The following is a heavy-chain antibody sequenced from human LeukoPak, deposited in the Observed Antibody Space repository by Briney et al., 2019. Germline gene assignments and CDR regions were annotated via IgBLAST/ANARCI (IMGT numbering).Heavy chain of an antibody. Sequence: PGGSLRLSCSASGFTFSSYAMHWVRQAPGKGLEWVAVISYDGSNKYYADSVKGRFTISRDNSKNTLYLQMNSLRAEDTAVYYCARVLRIYSSGWYSLGYWGQGTLVTVSS. CDR3: ARVLRIYSSGWYSLGY. CDR1: GFTFSSYA. CDR2: ISYDGSNK. V-gene: IGHV3-30-3*01. J-gene: IGHJ4*02. D-gene: IGHD6-19*01.